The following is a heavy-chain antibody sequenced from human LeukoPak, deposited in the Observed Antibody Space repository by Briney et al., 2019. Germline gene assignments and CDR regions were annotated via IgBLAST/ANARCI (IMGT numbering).Heavy chain of an antibody. CDR1: GFTFSSYG. CDR3: ARDSSSWYTVYYFDY. CDR2: IRYDGSNK. Sequence: GGSLRLSCAASGFTFSSYGMHWVRQAPGKGLEWVAFIRYDGSNKYYADSVKGRFTISRDNSKNTLYLQMNSLRAEDTAVYYCARDSSSWYTVYYFDYWGQGSLVTVSS. V-gene: IGHV3-30*02. J-gene: IGHJ4*02. D-gene: IGHD6-13*01.